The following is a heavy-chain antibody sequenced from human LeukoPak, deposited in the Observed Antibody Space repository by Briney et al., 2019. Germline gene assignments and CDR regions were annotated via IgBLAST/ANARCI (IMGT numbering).Heavy chain of an antibody. CDR3: ARDQDDILTGYYTAPTGY. V-gene: IGHV1-2*02. CDR1: GYTFTGYY. Sequence: ASVKVSCKASGYTFTGYYMHWVRQAPGQGLEWMGWINPNSGGTNYAQKFQGRVTMTRDTSISTAYMELSGLRSDDTAVYYCARDQDDILTGYYTAPTGYWGQGTLVTVSS. CDR2: INPNSGGT. D-gene: IGHD3-9*01. J-gene: IGHJ4*02.